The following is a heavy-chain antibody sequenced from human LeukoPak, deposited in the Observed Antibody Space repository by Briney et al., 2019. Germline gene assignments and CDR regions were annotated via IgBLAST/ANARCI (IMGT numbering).Heavy chain of an antibody. CDR1: GGSISSYY. J-gene: IGHJ6*02. Sequence: PSETLSLTCTVSGGSISSYYWSWIRQPPGKGLEWIGEINHSGSTNYNPSLKSRVTISVDTSKNQFSLKLSSVTAADTAVYYCASGAPYCSSTSCYTEYYYGMDVWGQGTTVTVSS. CDR3: ASGAPYCSSTSCYTEYYYGMDV. V-gene: IGHV4-34*01. CDR2: INHSGST. D-gene: IGHD2-2*01.